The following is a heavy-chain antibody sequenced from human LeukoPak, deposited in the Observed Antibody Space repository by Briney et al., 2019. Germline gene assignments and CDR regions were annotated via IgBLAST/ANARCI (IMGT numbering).Heavy chain of an antibody. D-gene: IGHD3-10*01. Sequence: SETLSLTCAVYGGSFSGYYWSWIRQPPGKGLEWIGEINHSGSTNYNPSLKSRVTISVDTSKNQFSLKLSPVTAADTAVYYCARVGMVRGVTRMDVWGQGTTVTVSS. CDR3: ARVGMVRGVTRMDV. CDR2: INHSGST. CDR1: GGSFSGYY. V-gene: IGHV4-34*01. J-gene: IGHJ6*02.